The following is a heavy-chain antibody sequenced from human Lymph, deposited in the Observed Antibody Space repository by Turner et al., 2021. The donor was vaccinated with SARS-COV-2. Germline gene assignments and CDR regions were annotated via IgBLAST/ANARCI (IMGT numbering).Heavy chain of an antibody. CDR2: ISWNSGSI. CDR3: AKDRGGEQLVRLFDY. J-gene: IGHJ4*02. D-gene: IGHD6-6*01. CDR1: GFTFDDYA. Sequence: EVQLVESGGGLVQPGRSLTLSCAASGFTFDDYAMHWVRVAPGKGLEWVSGISWNSGSIGYADSVKGRFTISRDNAKNSLYLKMNSLRAEDTALYYCAKDRGGEQLVRLFDYWGQGTLVTVSS. V-gene: IGHV3-9*01.